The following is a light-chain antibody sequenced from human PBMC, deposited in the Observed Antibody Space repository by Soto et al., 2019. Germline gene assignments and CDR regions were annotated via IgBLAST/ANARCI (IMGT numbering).Light chain of an antibody. CDR3: QQYDNLPIT. V-gene: IGKV1-33*01. J-gene: IGKJ5*01. CDR2: EAS. Sequence: DIQMTQSPSSLSASVGDRVTITCQASQAINDYLTWYQQKPGKAPKLLIYEASNLETGVPSRFSGSGSVTHFTFTISSLQPEDIATYYCQQYDNLPITFGQGTRLEMK. CDR1: QAINDY.